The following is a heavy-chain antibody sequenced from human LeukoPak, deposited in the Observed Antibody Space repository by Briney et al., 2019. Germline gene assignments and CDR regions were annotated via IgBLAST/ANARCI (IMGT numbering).Heavy chain of an antibody. V-gene: IGHV4-34*01. D-gene: IGHD1-26*01. CDR3: ARGGGSYYFVAFDY. Sequence: PSETLSLTCAVYGGSFSGYYWSWIRQPPGKGLEWIGEINHSGSTNYNPSLKSRVTISVDTSKNQFSLKLSSVTAADTAVYYCARGGGSYYFVAFDYWGQGTLVTVSS. J-gene: IGHJ4*02. CDR2: INHSGST. CDR1: GGSFSGYY.